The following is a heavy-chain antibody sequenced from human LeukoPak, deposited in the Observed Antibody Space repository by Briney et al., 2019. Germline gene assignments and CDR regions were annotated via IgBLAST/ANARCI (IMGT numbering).Heavy chain of an antibody. CDR1: GFTFSSYA. CDR3: ARDEGKRYQLPIDY. CDR2: ISYDGSNK. D-gene: IGHD2-2*01. J-gene: IGHJ4*02. V-gene: IGHV3-30-3*01. Sequence: GRSLRLSCAASGFTFSSYAMHWVRQAPGKGLEWVAVISYDGSNKYYADSVKGRFTISRDNSKNTLYLQMNSLRAEDTAVYYCARDEGKRYQLPIDYWGQGTLVTVSS.